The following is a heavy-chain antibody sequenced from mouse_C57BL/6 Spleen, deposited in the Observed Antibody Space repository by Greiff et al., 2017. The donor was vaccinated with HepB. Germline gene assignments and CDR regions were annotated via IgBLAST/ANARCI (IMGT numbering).Heavy chain of an antibody. CDR2: IRSKSNNYAT. CDR3: VRPAYYSNYFAY. J-gene: IGHJ3*01. V-gene: IGHV10-1*01. Sequence: EVKLMESGGGLVQPKGSLKLSCAASGFSFNTYAMNWVRQAPGKGLEWVARIRSKSNNYATYSADSVKDRFTISRDDSESMLYLQMNNLKTEDTAMYYCVRPAYYSNYFAYWGQGTLVTVSA. CDR1: GFSFNTYA. D-gene: IGHD2-5*01.